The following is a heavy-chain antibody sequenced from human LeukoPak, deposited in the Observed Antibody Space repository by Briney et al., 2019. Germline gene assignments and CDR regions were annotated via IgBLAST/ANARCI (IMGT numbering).Heavy chain of an antibody. D-gene: IGHD3-3*01. Sequence: GGSLRLSCAGSGVIFDSHALAWVRQAPGKGLEWVATVMGSVGITNYAASVKGRFITSRDTPKNTLCVQMNSLRAQDTALYYCAKLRYEFWSGCRTNWFDSWGEGTLVTLS. CDR2: VMGSVGIT. J-gene: IGHJ5*01. V-gene: IGHV3-23*01. CDR1: GVIFDSHA. CDR3: AKLRYEFWSGCRTNWFDS.